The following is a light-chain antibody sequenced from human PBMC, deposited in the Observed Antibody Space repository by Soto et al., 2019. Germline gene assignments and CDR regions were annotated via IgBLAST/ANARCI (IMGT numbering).Light chain of an antibody. CDR2: GAS. J-gene: IGKJ1*01. Sequence: DIVMTQCPATLSVAPGERVPFSCRASQGVSRKLAWYQFKPGQAPRLLIFGASGRATGIPDRFSGSGSGTDFTLTISRREPADFAGYYCQQYGSLSWTFGQGTKVDI. V-gene: IGKV3-20*01. CDR1: QGVSRK. CDR3: QQYGSLSWT.